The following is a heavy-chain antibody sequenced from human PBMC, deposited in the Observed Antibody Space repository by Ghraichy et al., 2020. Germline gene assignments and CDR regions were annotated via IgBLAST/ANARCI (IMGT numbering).Heavy chain of an antibody. V-gene: IGHV4-34*01. CDR2: INHSGST. CDR3: ARGLLSFAYYYYGMDV. J-gene: IGHJ6*02. CDR1: GGSFSGYY. D-gene: IGHD3-16*01. Sequence: SQTHSLTCAVYGGSFSGYYWSWIRQPPGKGLEWIGEINHSGSTNYNPSLKSRVTISVDTSKNQFSLKLSSVTAADTAVYYCARGLLSFAYYYYGMDVWGQGTTVTVSS.